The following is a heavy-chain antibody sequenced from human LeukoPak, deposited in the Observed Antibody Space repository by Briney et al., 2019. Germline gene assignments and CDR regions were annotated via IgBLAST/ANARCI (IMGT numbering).Heavy chain of an antibody. D-gene: IGHD6-13*01. CDR1: GGSFSGYY. Sequence: SETLSLTCAVYGGSFSGYYWSWIRQPPGKGLEWIGEVNHSGSTNYNPSLKSRFTISVDTSKTHFSLKLSSVTAADTAVYYCARGTSNSSSWYWDYYYYYMDVWGKGTTVTVSS. V-gene: IGHV4-34*01. CDR3: ARGTSNSSSWYWDYYYYYMDV. CDR2: VNHSGST. J-gene: IGHJ6*03.